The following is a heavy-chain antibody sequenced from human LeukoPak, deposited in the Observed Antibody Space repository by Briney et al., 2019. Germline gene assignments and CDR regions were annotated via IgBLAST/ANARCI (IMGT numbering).Heavy chain of an antibody. CDR1: GFTFDDYT. CDR3: AKGRDFLDY. Sequence: GASLRLSCAASGFTFDDYTMHWLRQPPGKGLEWVSLISCDGGSTYYADSVKGRFTISRDNSKNSLYLQMNSLRPEDTALYYCAKGRDFLDYWGQGNLVTVSS. CDR2: ISCDGGST. V-gene: IGHV3-43*01. J-gene: IGHJ4*02. D-gene: IGHD3-3*01.